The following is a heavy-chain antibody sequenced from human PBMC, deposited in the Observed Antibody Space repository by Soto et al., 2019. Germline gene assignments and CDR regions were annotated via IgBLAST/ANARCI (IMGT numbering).Heavy chain of an antibody. V-gene: IGHV1-69*02. CDR3: ARATYYDILTGYPNNAFDI. J-gene: IGHJ3*02. CDR2: IIPILGIA. Sequence: QVQLVQSGAEVKKPGSSVKVSCKASGGTFSSYTISWVRQAPGQGLEWMGRIIPILGIANYAQKFQGRVTLTADKSTSTAYMELSSLRSEDTAVYYCARATYYDILTGYPNNAFDIWGQGTMVTVSS. CDR1: GGTFSSYT. D-gene: IGHD3-9*01.